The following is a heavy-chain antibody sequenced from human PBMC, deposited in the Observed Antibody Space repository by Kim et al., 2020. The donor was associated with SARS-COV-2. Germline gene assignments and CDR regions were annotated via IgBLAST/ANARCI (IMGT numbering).Heavy chain of an antibody. J-gene: IGHJ4*02. Sequence: GGSLRLSCAASGFTFSTYDMAWVRQGPGKGLEWVSHISGNTDNKDYADSVKGRFTISRDNSKNTLYLQMNSLRVDDTAVYYCAKVIVAGGQDYFDYWGQGTLVTVSS. V-gene: IGHV3-23*01. CDR3: AKVIVAGGQDYFDY. CDR1: GFTFSTYD. CDR2: ISGNTDNK. D-gene: IGHD6-13*01.